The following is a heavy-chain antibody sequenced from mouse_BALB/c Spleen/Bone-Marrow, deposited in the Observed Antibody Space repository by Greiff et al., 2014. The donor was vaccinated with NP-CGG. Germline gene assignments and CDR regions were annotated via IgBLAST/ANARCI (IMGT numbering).Heavy chain of an antibody. CDR2: ISCYHGAS. D-gene: IGHD2-1*01. CDR1: GYSFTGYY. J-gene: IGHJ2*01. CDR3: ARRRDGNNECED. V-gene: IGHV1S34*01. Sequence: VKISCQASGYSFTGYYMHWIKQSHGKSLEWIVYISCYHGASGYNQKFKGKAKFTVDTSSTIAYMQVNSLTAEESAVYYCARRRDGNNECEDWGQGNTLTGSS.